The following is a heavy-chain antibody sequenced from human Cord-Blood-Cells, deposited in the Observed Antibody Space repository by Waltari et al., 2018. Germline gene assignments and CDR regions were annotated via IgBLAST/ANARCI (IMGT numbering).Heavy chain of an antibody. V-gene: IGHV3-21*01. J-gene: IGHJ4*02. Sequence: EVQLVESGGGLVKPGGSLRLSCAASGFTFSSHSLNWVRQAPGKGLEWVSSISRSSSYIYYADSVKGRFTISRDNAKNSLYLQMNSLRAEDTAVYYCATSSPPLYWGQGTLVTVSS. CDR3: ATSSPPLY. D-gene: IGHD6-13*01. CDR2: ISRSSSYI. CDR1: GFTFSSHS.